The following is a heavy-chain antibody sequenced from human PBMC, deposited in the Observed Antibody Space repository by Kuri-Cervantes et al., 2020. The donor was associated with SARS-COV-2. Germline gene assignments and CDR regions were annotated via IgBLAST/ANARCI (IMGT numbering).Heavy chain of an antibody. CDR3: AKDIVGATKYYFDY. J-gene: IGHJ4*02. V-gene: IGHV3-21*04. CDR1: GFTFSSYS. Sequence: ETLSLTCAASGFTFSSYSMNWVRQAPGKGLEWVSSISSSSSYIYYADSVKGRFTISRDNAKNSLYLQMNSLRAEDTALYYCAKDIVGATKYYFDYWGQGTLVTVSS. D-gene: IGHD1-26*01. CDR2: ISSSSSYI.